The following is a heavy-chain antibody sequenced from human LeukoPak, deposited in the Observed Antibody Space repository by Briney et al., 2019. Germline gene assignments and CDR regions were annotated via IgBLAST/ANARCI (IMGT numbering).Heavy chain of an antibody. D-gene: IGHD6-13*01. J-gene: IGHJ4*02. CDR1: GFTFSSYW. V-gene: IGHV3-7*01. Sequence: GGSLRLSCAASGFTFSSYWMSWVRQAPGKGLEWVANIKQDGSEKYYVDSVKGRFTISRDNAKNSLYLQMNSRRVEDTAVYYCASSPPAAAGSWNDYWGQGTLVSVSS. CDR2: IKQDGSEK. CDR3: ASSPPAAAGSWNDY.